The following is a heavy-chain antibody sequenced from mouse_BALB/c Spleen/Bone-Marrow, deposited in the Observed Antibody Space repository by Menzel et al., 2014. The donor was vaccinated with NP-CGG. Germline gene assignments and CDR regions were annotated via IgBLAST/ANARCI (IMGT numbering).Heavy chain of an antibody. J-gene: IGHJ4*01. CDR3: ARSTMITTYAMDY. D-gene: IGHD2-4*01. CDR2: ISTYNGNT. Sequence: VKLVDSGPEVVRPGVSVKISCKGSGYTFTDYAMHWVKQSHAKSLEWIGVISTYNGNTNYNQMFKGKATMTVDKSYSTAYMELGRLTSEDSAIYYCARSTMITTYAMDYWGQGTSVTVSS. CDR1: GYTFTDYA. V-gene: IGHV1-67*01.